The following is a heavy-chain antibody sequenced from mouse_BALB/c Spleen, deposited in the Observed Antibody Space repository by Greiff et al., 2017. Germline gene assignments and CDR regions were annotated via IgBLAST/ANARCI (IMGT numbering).Heavy chain of an antibody. CDR1: GFSLSTSGMG. D-gene: IGHD2-4*01. CDR2: IYWDDDK. J-gene: IGHJ3*01. CDR3: ARRGDYDDGPWFAY. Sequence: QVTLKVSGPGILQPSQTLSLTCSFSGFSLSTSGMGVSWIRQPSGKGLEWLAHIYWDDDKRYNPSLKSRLTISKDTSRNQVFLKITSVDTADTATYYCARRGDYDDGPWFAYWGQGTLVTVSA. V-gene: IGHV8-12*01.